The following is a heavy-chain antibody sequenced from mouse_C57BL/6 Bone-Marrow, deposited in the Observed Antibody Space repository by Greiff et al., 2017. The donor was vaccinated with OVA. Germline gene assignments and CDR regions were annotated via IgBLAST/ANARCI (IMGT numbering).Heavy chain of an antibody. CDR2: IDPSDSYT. D-gene: IGHD2-1*01. CDR1: GYTFTSYW. J-gene: IGHJ2*01. Sequence: QVQLQQSGAELVMPGASVKLSCKASGYTFTSYWMHWVKQRPGQGLEWIGEIDPSDSYTNYNQKFKGKSTLTVDKSSSTAYMQLSSLTSEDSAVYYCARSNYHFDYWGQGTTLTVSS. CDR3: ARSNYHFDY. V-gene: IGHV1-69*01.